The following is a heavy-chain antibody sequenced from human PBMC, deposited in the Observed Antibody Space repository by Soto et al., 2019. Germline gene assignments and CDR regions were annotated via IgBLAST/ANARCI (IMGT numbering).Heavy chain of an antibody. CDR1: GYTFTSYG. CDR2: ISAYNGNT. V-gene: IGHV1-18*01. CDR3: ARAFPYYYGSGSYYGVFDY. D-gene: IGHD3-10*01. J-gene: IGHJ4*02. Sequence: QVQLVQSGAEVKKPGASVKVTCKASGYTFTSYGISWVRQAPGQGLEWMGWISAYNGNTNYAQKLQGRVTMTTDTSTSTASMELRSLRSDDTAVYYCARAFPYYYGSGSYYGVFDYWGQGTLVTVSS.